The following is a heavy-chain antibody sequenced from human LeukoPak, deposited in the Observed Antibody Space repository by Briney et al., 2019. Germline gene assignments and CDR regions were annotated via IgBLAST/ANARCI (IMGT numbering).Heavy chain of an antibody. Sequence: GESLKISCKTSGYSFTHYWIAWVRQMPGKGLEWMGIIYPGDSTTRYSPSFQGQVTISADKSITTAYLQWSSLKASDTAMYYCARLPGIVATIERYFDYWGQGTLVTVSS. J-gene: IGHJ4*02. CDR3: ARLPGIVATIERYFDY. D-gene: IGHD5-12*01. CDR2: IYPGDSTT. CDR1: GYSFTHYW. V-gene: IGHV5-51*01.